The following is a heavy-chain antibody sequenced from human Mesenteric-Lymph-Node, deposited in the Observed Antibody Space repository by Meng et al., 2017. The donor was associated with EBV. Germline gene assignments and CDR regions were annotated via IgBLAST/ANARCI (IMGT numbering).Heavy chain of an antibody. J-gene: IGHJ4*02. V-gene: IGHV4-30-4*01. D-gene: IGHD1-1*01. CDR1: GGSISVSPYY. CDR2: SSGNT. Sequence: PAPVTPPHTLSLTCAASGGSISVSPYYWSWIRPSPGKGLEWIGYSSGNTYYNPSLKGRVSISLDTSKNQFFLKLTSVTAADTAVYYCARGNYNFGQNFDYWGQGTLVTVSS. CDR3: ARGNYNFGQNFDY.